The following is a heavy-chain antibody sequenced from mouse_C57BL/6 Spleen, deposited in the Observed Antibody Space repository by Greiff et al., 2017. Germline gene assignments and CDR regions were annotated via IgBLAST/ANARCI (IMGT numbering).Heavy chain of an antibody. J-gene: IGHJ2*01. CDR3: TGAPFFSYYGSNYFDY. V-gene: IGHV6-3*01. Sequence: EVMLVESGGGLVQPGGSMKLSCVASGFTFSNYWMNWVRQSPEKGLEWVAQIRLKSDNYATHYAESVKGRFTISRDDSKSSVYLQMNNLRAEDTGIYYCTGAPFFSYYGSNYFDYWGQGTTLTVSS. CDR2: IRLKSDNYAT. D-gene: IGHD1-1*01. CDR1: GFTFSNYW.